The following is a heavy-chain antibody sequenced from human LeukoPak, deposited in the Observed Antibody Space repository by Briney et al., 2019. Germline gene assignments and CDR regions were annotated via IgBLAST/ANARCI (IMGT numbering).Heavy chain of an antibody. CDR1: GFTFSSYA. V-gene: IGHV3-23*01. J-gene: IGHJ3*02. CDR2: ISGGGGST. Sequence: GSLGLSCAASGFTFSSYAISWVRQVPGKGLEWVSAISGGGGSTHFADSVKGRFTISRDNSKNTLYLQMDSLRAEDTAVYYCAKGRNYLDAFDIWGQGTMVTVSS. CDR3: AKGRNYLDAFDI. D-gene: IGHD5-24*01.